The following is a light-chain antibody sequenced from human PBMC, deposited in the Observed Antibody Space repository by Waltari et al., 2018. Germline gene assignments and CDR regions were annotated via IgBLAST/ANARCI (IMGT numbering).Light chain of an antibody. Sequence: QSVVTQPPSASAPPGQRVTMSCSGSNSNIGTNTVNWYQQLPGTAPKLLVFRNDQRTSGVPDRFSASRSGTSASLAISGLQFDDEADYYCATWDDSLNGWVFGGGTRLTVL. J-gene: IGLJ3*02. CDR2: RND. CDR3: ATWDDSLNGWV. CDR1: NSNIGTNT. V-gene: IGLV1-44*01.